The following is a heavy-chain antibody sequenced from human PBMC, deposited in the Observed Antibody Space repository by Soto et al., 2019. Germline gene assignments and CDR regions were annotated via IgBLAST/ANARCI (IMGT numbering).Heavy chain of an antibody. CDR1: GFSLTSSGVC. D-gene: IGHD3-22*01. J-gene: IGHJ4*02. V-gene: IGHV2-5*02. CDR3: VGSHYNDNSGYPFHS. CDR2: IYWDHDK. Sequence: QITLKESGPTLVKPTQTLTLTCTFSGFSLTSSGVCVGWIRQPPGKALEWLAVIYWDHDKHYSPSLQTRLTITKDTSKNQVVLRMINMDPVDTATYYCVGSHYNDNSGYPFHSWGQGTLVTVSS.